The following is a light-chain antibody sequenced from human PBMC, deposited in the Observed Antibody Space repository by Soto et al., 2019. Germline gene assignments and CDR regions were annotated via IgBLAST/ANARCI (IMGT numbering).Light chain of an antibody. Sequence: QSVLTQPPSVSGAPGQRVTISCTGSRSNIGAGYDVHWYQQLPGTAPKLLIHGNSNRPSGVPDRFSGSKSGTSASLAITGLQAEDEADYYCQSYDSSLSGGVFGGGTKVTVL. CDR3: QSYDSSLSGGV. CDR1: RSNIGAGYD. CDR2: GNS. V-gene: IGLV1-40*01. J-gene: IGLJ2*01.